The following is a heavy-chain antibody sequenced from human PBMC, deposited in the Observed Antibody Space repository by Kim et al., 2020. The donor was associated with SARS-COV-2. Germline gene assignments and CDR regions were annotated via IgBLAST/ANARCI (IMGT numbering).Heavy chain of an antibody. CDR2: IAYSGSA. V-gene: IGHV4-59*01. Sequence: SETLSLTCTVSGGSISNYYWTWIRQSPGKGLEWIAYIAYSGSANYNPSLKSRVTISVDTSKNQFSLKVTSVTAADTAVYYCARYSSSWNYFDYWGQGTLVTVSS. J-gene: IGHJ4*02. D-gene: IGHD6-13*01. CDR1: GGSISNYY. CDR3: ARYSSSWNYFDY.